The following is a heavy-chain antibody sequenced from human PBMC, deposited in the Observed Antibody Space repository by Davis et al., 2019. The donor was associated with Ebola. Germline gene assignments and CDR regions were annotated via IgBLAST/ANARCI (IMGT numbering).Heavy chain of an antibody. CDR2: QGLSADT. J-gene: IGHJ5*02. V-gene: IGHV3-23*01. CDR3: VKGALGP. CDR1: GFTFSSYA. D-gene: IGHD7-27*01. Sequence: GESLKISCAASGFTFSSYAMHWVRQAPGKGLEWVSTQGLSADTYYADSVKGRFTISRDNSKNTLHLQMSSLRGEDTAIYYCVKGALGPWGQGTLVTVSS.